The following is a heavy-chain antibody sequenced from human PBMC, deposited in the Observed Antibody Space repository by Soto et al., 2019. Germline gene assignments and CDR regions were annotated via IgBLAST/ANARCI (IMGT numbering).Heavy chain of an antibody. CDR1: DSPISSYY. CDR3: ARLGGYYQAFDY. Sequence: SETLSLTCTVSDSPISSYYWGWFRQPPGLGLEWVGYIYYTGTTTYNPSLRSRVAISLDAPKSQFSLNLTSVTAADTAVYFCARLGGYYQAFDYWGPGALVTVSS. D-gene: IGHD3-22*01. V-gene: IGHV4-59*08. CDR2: IYYTGTT. J-gene: IGHJ4*01.